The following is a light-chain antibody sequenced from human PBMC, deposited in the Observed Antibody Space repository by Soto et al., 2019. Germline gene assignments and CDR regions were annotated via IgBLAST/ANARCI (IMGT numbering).Light chain of an antibody. J-gene: IGKJ1*01. CDR3: QQYNKWPPWT. V-gene: IGKV3-15*01. Sequence: ILMTQSPATLSVSPGERATLSCRASQSVSNNLAWYQQKPGQAPRLLIYDASTRATGIPARFSGSASGTEFTLTLSGLQSEEFAVYYCQQYNKWPPWTFGQWPKVESK. CDR2: DAS. CDR1: QSVSNN.